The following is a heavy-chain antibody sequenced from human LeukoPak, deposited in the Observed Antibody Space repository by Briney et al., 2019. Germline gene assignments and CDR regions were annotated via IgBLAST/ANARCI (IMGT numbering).Heavy chain of an antibody. J-gene: IGHJ4*02. V-gene: IGHV1-69*01. CDR1: GGTFSSYA. D-gene: IGHD3-22*01. Sequence: GASVKVSRKASGGTFSSYAISWVRQAPGQGLEWMGGIIPIFGTANYAQKFQGRVTITADESTSTAYMELSSLRSEDTAVYYCARHPYYYDSSGYYQQLLYFDYWGQGTLVTVSS. CDR2: IIPIFGTA. CDR3: ARHPYYYDSSGYYQQLLYFDY.